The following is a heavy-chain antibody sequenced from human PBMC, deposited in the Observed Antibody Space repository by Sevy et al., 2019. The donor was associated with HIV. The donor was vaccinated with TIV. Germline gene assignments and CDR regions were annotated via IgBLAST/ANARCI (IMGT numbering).Heavy chain of an antibody. CDR3: ARDAQPIYYDILTGNDAFDI. J-gene: IGHJ3*02. CDR2: ISSSSYI. V-gene: IGHV3-21*01. CDR1: GFTFSSYS. Sequence: GGSLRLSCAASGFTFSSYSMNWVRQAPEKGLEWVSSISSSSYIYYADSVKGRFTISRDNAKNSLYLQMNSLRAEDTAVYYCARDAQPIYYDILTGNDAFDIWGQGTMVTVSS. D-gene: IGHD3-9*01.